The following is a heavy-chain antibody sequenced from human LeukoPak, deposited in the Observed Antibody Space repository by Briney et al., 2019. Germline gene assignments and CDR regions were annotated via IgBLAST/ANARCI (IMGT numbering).Heavy chain of an antibody. CDR3: AREIDYTRDGFDV. CDR2: INRSGTTT. V-gene: IGHV3-48*03. J-gene: IGHJ3*01. Sequence: GGSLRLSCAASGFTSSSYEMNWVRQAPGKGLEWVAYINRSGTTTRYADSAKGRFTMSRDNAMTSHYLQMNSLRVEDTAVDYCAREIDYTRDGFDVWGQGTKVTISS. D-gene: IGHD4-11*01. CDR1: GFTSSSYE.